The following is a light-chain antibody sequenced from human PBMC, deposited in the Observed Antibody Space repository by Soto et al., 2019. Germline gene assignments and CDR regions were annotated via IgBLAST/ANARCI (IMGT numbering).Light chain of an antibody. CDR2: TAS. CDR3: QQSYSYPRT. V-gene: IGKV1-39*01. Sequence: DIQMTQSPSSLSASVGDRVTITCRTSQNIDNYLNWYQQESGRAPKLLIYTASNLQSGVPSRFSGSGSGTDFTLTISSLQPEDFATYYCQQSYSYPRTFGQGTKVEI. J-gene: IGKJ1*01. CDR1: QNIDNY.